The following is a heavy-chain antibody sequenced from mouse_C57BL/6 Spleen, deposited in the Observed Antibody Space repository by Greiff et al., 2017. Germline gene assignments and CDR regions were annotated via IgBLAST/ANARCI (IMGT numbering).Heavy chain of an antibody. CDR3: AREDGSSYGYFDV. V-gene: IGHV5-4*01. D-gene: IGHD1-1*01. CDR2: ISDGGSYT. CDR1: GFTFSSYA. J-gene: IGHJ1*03. Sequence: EVKLVESGGGLVKPGGSLKLSCAASGFTFSSYAMSWVRQTPEKRLEWVATISDGGSYTYYPDNVKGRFTISRDNAKNNLYLQMSHLKSEDTAMYYCAREDGSSYGYFDVWGTGTTVTVSS.